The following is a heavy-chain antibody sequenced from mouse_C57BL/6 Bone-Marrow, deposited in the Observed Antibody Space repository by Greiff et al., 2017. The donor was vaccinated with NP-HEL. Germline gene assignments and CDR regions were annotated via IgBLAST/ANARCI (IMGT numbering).Heavy chain of an antibody. CDR2: IHPNSGST. Sequence: QVQLQQSGAELVKPGASVKLSCKASGYTFTSYWMHWVKQRPGQGLEWIGMIHPNSGSTNYNEKFKSKATLTVDKSSSTAYMQLSSLTSEDSAVYYCARRGLLRRGYFDVWGTGTTVTVSS. J-gene: IGHJ1*03. CDR1: GYTFTSYW. V-gene: IGHV1-64*01. CDR3: ARRGLLRRGYFDV. D-gene: IGHD1-1*01.